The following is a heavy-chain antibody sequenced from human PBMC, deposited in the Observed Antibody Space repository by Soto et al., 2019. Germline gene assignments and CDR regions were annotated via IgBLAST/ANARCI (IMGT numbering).Heavy chain of an antibody. CDR3: ARLERIAAAGQVSDP. V-gene: IGHV6-1*01. D-gene: IGHD6-13*01. CDR1: GDSVSSNSAA. J-gene: IGHJ5*02. CDR2: TYYRSKWYN. Sequence: SQTRSRTCAISGDSVSSNSAAWNWMRQSPSRGLEWLGRTYYRSKWYNDYAVSVKSRITINPDTSKNQFSLQLNSVTPEATAVYYCARLERIAAAGQVSDPSGQGTLVTVS.